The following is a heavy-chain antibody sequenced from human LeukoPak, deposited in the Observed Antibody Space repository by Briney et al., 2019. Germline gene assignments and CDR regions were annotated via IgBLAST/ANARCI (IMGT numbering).Heavy chain of an antibody. CDR3: ARDFLRWSPDSSGPKGRFDP. D-gene: IGHD3-22*01. J-gene: IGHJ5*02. V-gene: IGHV1-2*02. CDR2: INPNSGGT. Sequence: ASVKVSCKASGYTFTGYYMHWVRQAPGQGLEWMGWINPNSGGTNYAQKFQGRVTMTRDTSISTAYMELSRLRSDDTAVYYCARDFLRWSPDSSGPKGRFDPWGQGNLVTVSS. CDR1: GYTFTGYY.